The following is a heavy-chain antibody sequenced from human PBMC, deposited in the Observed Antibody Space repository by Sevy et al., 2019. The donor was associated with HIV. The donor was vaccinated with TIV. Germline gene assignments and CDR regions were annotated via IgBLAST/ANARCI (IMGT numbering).Heavy chain of an antibody. D-gene: IGHD6-19*01. CDR3: AKDIDSSGYYYFDY. Sequence: GGSLRLSCAASGFSFSSYAMSWVRQAPGKGLEWVSGISGSGGNTYYADSVKGRFTISRDNSKNTLYLQMNSLRAEDTALYYCAKDIDSSGYYYFDYWGQGTLVTVSS. J-gene: IGHJ4*02. V-gene: IGHV3-23*01. CDR2: ISGSGGNT. CDR1: GFSFSSYA.